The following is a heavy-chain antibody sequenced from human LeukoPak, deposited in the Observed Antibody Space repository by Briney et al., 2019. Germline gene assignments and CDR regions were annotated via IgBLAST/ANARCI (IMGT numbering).Heavy chain of an antibody. CDR1: GGSISNNY. D-gene: IGHD1-26*01. V-gene: IGHV4-59*08. CDR3: ARHGLKLVGASTIYFDN. Sequence: SETLSLTSSVSGGSISNNYWSWIRQSPEKGLEWIGYIHSSGSTDYNPSFKSRVVVSVDTSKNQFSPKLYSVTAADTAVYYCARHGLKLVGASTIYFDNWGQGTLVTVSS. J-gene: IGHJ4*02. CDR2: IHSSGST.